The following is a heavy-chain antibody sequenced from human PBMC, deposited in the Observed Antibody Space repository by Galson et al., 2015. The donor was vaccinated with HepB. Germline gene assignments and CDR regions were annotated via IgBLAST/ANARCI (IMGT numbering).Heavy chain of an antibody. D-gene: IGHD5-24*01. CDR1: GGSISSSSYY. CDR2: IYYSGYT. V-gene: IGHV4-39*01. CDR3: ARLRDGYTQSGYYFDY. J-gene: IGHJ4*02. Sequence: LSLTCTVSGGSISSSSYYWGWIRQPPGTGLEWIGTIYYSGYTYYNSSLKSQVTISADTSKNQFSLKLRSVTAADTAVYYCARLRDGYTQSGYYFDYWGQGTLVTVSS.